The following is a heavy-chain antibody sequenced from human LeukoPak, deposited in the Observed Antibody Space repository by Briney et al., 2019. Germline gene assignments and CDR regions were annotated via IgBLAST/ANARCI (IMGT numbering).Heavy chain of an antibody. CDR2: ISGSGGST. D-gene: IGHD2-15*01. V-gene: IGHV3-23*01. J-gene: IGHJ4*02. CDR1: GFTFSSYG. CDR3: AKGRIVVEGWRSPPTDY. Sequence: PGGSLRLSCAASGFTFSSYGMSWVRQAPGKGLEWVSAISGSGGSTYYADSVKGRFTISRDNSKNTLYLQMNSLRAEDTAVYYCAKGRIVVEGWRSPPTDYWGQGTLVTVSS.